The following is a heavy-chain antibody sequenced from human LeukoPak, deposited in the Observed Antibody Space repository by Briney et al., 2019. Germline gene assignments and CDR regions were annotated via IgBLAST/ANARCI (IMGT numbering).Heavy chain of an antibody. CDR3: ARGYTEAPWELLPVGAFDI. CDR2: ISSSSSYI. J-gene: IGHJ3*02. D-gene: IGHD1-26*01. CDR1: GFTFSSYS. V-gene: IGHV3-21*01. Sequence: GGSLRLSCAASGFTFSSYSMNWVRQAPGKGLEWVASISSSSSYIYYADSVKGRFTISRDNAKNSLYLQMNSLRAEDTAVYYCARGYTEAPWELLPVGAFDIWGQGTMVTVSS.